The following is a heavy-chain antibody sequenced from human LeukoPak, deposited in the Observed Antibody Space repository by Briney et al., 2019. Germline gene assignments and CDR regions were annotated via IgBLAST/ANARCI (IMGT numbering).Heavy chain of an antibody. D-gene: IGHD3-10*01. Sequence: PGGSLRLSCAASRFTFSTYDMHWVRQAPGSGLEWVSSISHDGSNQYYADSVRGRFTISRDNSKNTVFLHMSSLRADDTAVYFCARDGPILRGILDYWGQGTLVTVSS. CDR3: ARDGPILRGILDY. CDR2: ISHDGSNQ. V-gene: IGHV3-30-3*01. J-gene: IGHJ4*02. CDR1: RFTFSTYD.